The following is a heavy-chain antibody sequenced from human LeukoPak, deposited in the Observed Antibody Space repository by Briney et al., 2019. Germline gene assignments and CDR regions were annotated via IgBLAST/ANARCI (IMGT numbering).Heavy chain of an antibody. Sequence: SETLSLTCAVYGGSFSGYYWSWIRQPPGKGLEWSGEIKYSGDTNYNPSLKSRVNISVDTSKKQYSLKLSSVTAADTAVEFFARERSYYRYFDYWGQGTLVTVSS. CDR1: GGSFSGYY. CDR3: ARERSYYRYFDY. V-gene: IGHV4-34*01. D-gene: IGHD3-10*01. J-gene: IGHJ4*02. CDR2: IKYSGDT.